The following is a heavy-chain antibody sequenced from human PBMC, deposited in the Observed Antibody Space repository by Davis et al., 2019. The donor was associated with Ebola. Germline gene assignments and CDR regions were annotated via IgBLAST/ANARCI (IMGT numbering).Heavy chain of an antibody. CDR3: ARHERYYYMDV. CDR2: IYSSGTA. J-gene: IGHJ6*03. V-gene: IGHV4-59*08. Sequence: PSETLSLTCAVYGGSFSGYYWSWIRQTPGKGLEWIGYIYSSGTAIYNPSLKSRVTMSVDPPKNEFSLRLSSVTAADTAVYYCARHERYYYMDVWGKGTTVTVSS. CDR1: GGSFSGYY.